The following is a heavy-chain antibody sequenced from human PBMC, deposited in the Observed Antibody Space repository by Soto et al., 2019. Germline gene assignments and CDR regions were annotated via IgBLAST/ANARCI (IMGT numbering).Heavy chain of an antibody. J-gene: IGHJ4*02. V-gene: IGHV3-23*01. Sequence: GSLRLSCAASGFTFSSSAVSWVGQAPGKGLEWVSAISGSGGSTYYADSVKGRFTISRDNSKNTLYLQMNSLRAEDTAVYYCAKVGSIAAASDYWGQGTLVNVSS. CDR3: AKVGSIAAASDY. CDR1: GFTFSSSA. CDR2: ISGSGGST. D-gene: IGHD6-13*01.